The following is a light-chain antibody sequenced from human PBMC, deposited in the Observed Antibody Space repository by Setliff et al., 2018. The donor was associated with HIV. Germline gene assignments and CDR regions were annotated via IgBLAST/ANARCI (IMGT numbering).Light chain of an antibody. CDR2: EVS. CDR1: SNDFGSYDY. CDR3: SSFTSSSSEV. Sequence: QSALTQPASVSGSPGQSITISCTGTSNDFGSYDYVSWYQHQPGKVPKLMIYEVSNRPSGVSDRFSGSKSGNTASLTISGLQTEDEADYYCSSFTSSSSEVFGTGTKVTVL. J-gene: IGLJ1*01. V-gene: IGLV2-14*01.